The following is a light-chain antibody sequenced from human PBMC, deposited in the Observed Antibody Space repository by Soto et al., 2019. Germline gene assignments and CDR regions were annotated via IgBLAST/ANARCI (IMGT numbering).Light chain of an antibody. CDR2: ATS. Sequence: ENVLTQPPGTLSLSPGERATLSCRASQSISSTYLAWYQQKPVQAPRLLIYATSSRATGIPDRFSGSGSGTDFTLTISRLEPEDFAVYYCQQYGRSGTFGQGTKVEIK. V-gene: IGKV3-20*01. CDR1: QSISSTY. CDR3: QQYGRSGT. J-gene: IGKJ1*01.